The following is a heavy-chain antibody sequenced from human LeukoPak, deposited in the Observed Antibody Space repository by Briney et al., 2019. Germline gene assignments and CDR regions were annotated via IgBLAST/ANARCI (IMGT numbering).Heavy chain of an antibody. CDR1: GFTFSSYG. CDR2: ISSSSSTI. Sequence: PGGSLRLSCAASGFTFSSYGMSWVRQAPGKGLEWVSYISSSSSTIYYADSVKGRFTISRDNAKNSLYLQMNSLRAEDTAVYYCARGTRKEYSSGWTSYYFDYWGQGTLVTVSS. V-gene: IGHV3-48*01. J-gene: IGHJ4*02. D-gene: IGHD6-19*01. CDR3: ARGTRKEYSSGWTSYYFDY.